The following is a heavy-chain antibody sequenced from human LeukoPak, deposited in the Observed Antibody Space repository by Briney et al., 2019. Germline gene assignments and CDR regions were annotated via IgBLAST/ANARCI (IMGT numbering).Heavy chain of an antibody. D-gene: IGHD3-10*01. Sequence: SETLSLACTVSGGSISRYYWSWIRQPPGKGLEWIGSIYYSGSTYCNPSLKSRVTISVDTSKNQFSLKLSSVTAADTAVYYCARDDYYGSGRNAFDIWGQGTMVTVSS. CDR1: GGSISRYY. V-gene: IGHV4-39*07. CDR3: ARDDYYGSGRNAFDI. CDR2: IYYSGST. J-gene: IGHJ3*02.